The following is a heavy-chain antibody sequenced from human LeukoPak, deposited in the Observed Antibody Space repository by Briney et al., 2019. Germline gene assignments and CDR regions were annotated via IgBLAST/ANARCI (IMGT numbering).Heavy chain of an antibody. D-gene: IGHD2-15*01. Sequence: PSETLSLTCTVSGDSISSYYWSWIRQPPGKGLEWIGYIYYSGSTTYNPSLKSRVTISINTSKNQFSLKLSSVTAADTAVYYCARQAYCGGDTCYPFDYWGQGTLVTVSS. CDR2: IYYSGST. CDR1: GDSISSYY. V-gene: IGHV4-59*08. CDR3: ARQAYCGGDTCYPFDY. J-gene: IGHJ4*02.